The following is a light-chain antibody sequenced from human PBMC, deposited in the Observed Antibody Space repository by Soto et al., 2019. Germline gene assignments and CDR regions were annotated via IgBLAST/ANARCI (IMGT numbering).Light chain of an antibody. Sequence: ETVMTPSPGTLSLSPGERATLSCRARQRFTSDFLDWYQPKPGQTPRILIYGASTRAAGLPDRFRGSGSGTDFPLTITILELEDFEVYYCQQYGRSSIMFTFGQGTKLGV. CDR2: GAS. J-gene: IGKJ2*01. CDR1: QRFTSDF. CDR3: QQYGRSSIMFT. V-gene: IGKV3-20*01.